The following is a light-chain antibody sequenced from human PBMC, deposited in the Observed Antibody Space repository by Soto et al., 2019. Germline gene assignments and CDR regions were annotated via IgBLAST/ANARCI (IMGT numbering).Light chain of an antibody. Sequence: QSVLTQPRSVSGSPGQSVTISCTGTSSDVGGYNYVSWYQQHPGKAPKLMIYDVSKRPSGVPDRFSGYKSGNTASLTISGLQAEDEADYYCCSYAGSYTFAVVFGGGTKLTVL. J-gene: IGLJ2*01. CDR2: DVS. V-gene: IGLV2-11*01. CDR3: CSYAGSYTFAVV. CDR1: SSDVGGYNY.